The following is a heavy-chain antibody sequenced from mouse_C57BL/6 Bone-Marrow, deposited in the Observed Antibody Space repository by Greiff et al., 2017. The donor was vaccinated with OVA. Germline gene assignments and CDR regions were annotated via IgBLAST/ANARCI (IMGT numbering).Heavy chain of an antibody. CDR2: IYPGSGST. V-gene: IGHV1-55*01. CDR3: ARSHYCSSYAWFSY. J-gene: IGHJ3*01. CDR1: GYTFTSYW. Sequence: QVQLQQSGAELVKPGASVKMSCKASGYTFTSYWITWVKQRPGQGLEWIGDIYPGSGSTNSNEKFKSKATLTVATSSSTAYMQLSSLTSEDSAVYYGARSHYCSSYAWFSYWGKGTLVTVSA. D-gene: IGHD1-1*01.